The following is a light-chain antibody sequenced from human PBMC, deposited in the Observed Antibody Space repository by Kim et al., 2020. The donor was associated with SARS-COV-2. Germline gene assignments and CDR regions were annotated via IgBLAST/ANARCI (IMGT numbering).Light chain of an antibody. CDR3: AAWDDSLSGRV. J-gene: IGLJ7*01. Sequence: GQRVTISCSRSRSNIVRNYVYWYQQLPGTAPKLLIYRNNQRPLGVPDRCSGSKSGTSASLAISGLRSEDEADYYCAAWDDSLSGRVFGGGTQLTIL. V-gene: IGLV1-47*01. CDR1: RSNIVRNY. CDR2: RNN.